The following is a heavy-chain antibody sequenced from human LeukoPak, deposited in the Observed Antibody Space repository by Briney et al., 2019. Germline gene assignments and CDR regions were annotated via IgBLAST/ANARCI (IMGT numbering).Heavy chain of an antibody. D-gene: IGHD1-26*01. CDR1: GFTFSTYG. CDR3: AKHARLRGASTDHYFDY. V-gene: IGHV3-23*01. J-gene: IGHJ4*02. CDR2: ISGSGGGST. Sequence: GGSLRLSCAASGFTFSTYGMSWVRQAPGKGLEWVSAISGSGGGSTYYADSVKGRFTISRDNSENTLYLQMNTLTTENTAVYYCAKHARLRGASTDHYFDYWGRGTLVTV.